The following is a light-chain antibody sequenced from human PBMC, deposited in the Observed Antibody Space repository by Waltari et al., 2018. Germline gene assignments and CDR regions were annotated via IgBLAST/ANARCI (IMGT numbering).Light chain of an antibody. Sequence: EIVLTQSPATLSLSPGERATLSCRTSQSVNSYLAWYQQKPGQAPRLLIYDASNRATGIPARFSGSRSGTDFTLTISSLEPDDFALYYCQQRFTWPSITFGQGTRLEIK. CDR1: QSVNSY. CDR2: DAS. V-gene: IGKV3-11*01. CDR3: QQRFTWPSIT. J-gene: IGKJ5*01.